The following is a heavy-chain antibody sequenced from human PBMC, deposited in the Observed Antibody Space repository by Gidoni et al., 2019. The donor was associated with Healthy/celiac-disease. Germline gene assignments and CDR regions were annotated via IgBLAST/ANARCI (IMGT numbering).Heavy chain of an antibody. J-gene: IGHJ6*02. Sequence: QLQLQESGPGLVKPSETLSLTCTVSGGSISSSSYYWGWIRQPPGKGLEWIGSIYYSGSTYYNPSLKSRVTISVDTFKNQFSLKLSSVTAADTAVYYCARRVAVAGTDYYYYGMDVWGQGTTVTVSS. V-gene: IGHV4-39*01. CDR3: ARRVAVAGTDYYYYGMDV. CDR1: GGSISSSSYY. D-gene: IGHD6-19*01. CDR2: IYYSGST.